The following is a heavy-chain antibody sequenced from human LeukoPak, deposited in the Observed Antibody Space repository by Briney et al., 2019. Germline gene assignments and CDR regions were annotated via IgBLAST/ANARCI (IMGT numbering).Heavy chain of an antibody. CDR3: ARDSGSGGYFYYYNVDV. Sequence: GSLRLSCAASGFSFSAYAMSWVRQAPGKGLEWVSSLSSSSGYIYYADSVKGRFTVSRDNAKNSLYLQMNSLRADDTAVYYCARDSGSGGYFYYYNVDVWGKGTTVTVSS. J-gene: IGHJ6*04. D-gene: IGHD2-15*01. V-gene: IGHV3-21*01. CDR1: GFSFSAYA. CDR2: LSSSSGYI.